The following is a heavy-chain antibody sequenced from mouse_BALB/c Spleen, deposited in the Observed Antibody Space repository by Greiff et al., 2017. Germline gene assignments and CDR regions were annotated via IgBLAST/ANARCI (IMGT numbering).Heavy chain of an antibody. CDR2: IWGDGST. J-gene: IGHJ4*01. Sequence: VMLVESGPGLVAPSQSLSITCTVSGFSLTGYGVNWVRQPPGKGLEWLGMIWGDGSTDYNSALKSRLSISKDNSKSQVFLKMNSLQTDDTARYYCARDLYRYDGGYAMDYWGQGTSVTVSS. V-gene: IGHV2-6-7*01. CDR3: ARDLYRYDGGYAMDY. D-gene: IGHD2-14*01. CDR1: GFSLTGYG.